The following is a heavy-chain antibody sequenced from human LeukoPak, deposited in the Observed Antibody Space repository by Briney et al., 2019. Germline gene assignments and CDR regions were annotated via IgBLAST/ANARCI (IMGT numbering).Heavy chain of an antibody. Sequence: PGGSLRLSCEASGFTFSTYSMNWVRQAPGKGLEWVSPISGSGGSTYYADSVKGRFSISRDNSKNTLDLQMTGLRAEDTALYYCAKGGQNYDFWRFDYWGQGTLVTVSS. CDR1: GFTFSTYS. V-gene: IGHV3-23*01. D-gene: IGHD3-3*01. J-gene: IGHJ4*02. CDR3: AKGGQNYDFWRFDY. CDR2: ISGSGGST.